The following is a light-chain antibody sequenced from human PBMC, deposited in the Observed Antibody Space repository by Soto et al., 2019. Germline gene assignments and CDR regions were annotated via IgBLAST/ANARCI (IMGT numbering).Light chain of an antibody. V-gene: IGLV2-8*01. CDR1: SSDVGGYNY. CDR2: DVS. J-gene: IGLJ2*01. CDR3: SSYAGSNDLV. Sequence: QSALTQPPSASGSPGQSVTISCTGTSSDVGGYNYVSWYQQHPGKAPKLMIYDVSKRPSGVPDRFSGSKSGNTASLTVSGLQAEDEAGYYCSSYAGSNDLVFGGGTKLTVL.